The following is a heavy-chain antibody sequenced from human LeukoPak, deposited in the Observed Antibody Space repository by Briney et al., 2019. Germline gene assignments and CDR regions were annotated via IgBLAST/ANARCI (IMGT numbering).Heavy chain of an antibody. CDR3: ARVGSSWVTVFDY. V-gene: IGHV3-48*03. CDR2: ISSSGSTI. CDR1: GFTFSNYE. Sequence: GGSLRLSCGASGFTFSNYEMNWVRKAPGKGLEWVSYISSSGSTIYYAEPVKGRFTISRDNAKNSLYLQMNSLRAEDTAVYYCARVGSSWVTVFDYWGQGTLVTVSS. D-gene: IGHD6-13*01. J-gene: IGHJ4*02.